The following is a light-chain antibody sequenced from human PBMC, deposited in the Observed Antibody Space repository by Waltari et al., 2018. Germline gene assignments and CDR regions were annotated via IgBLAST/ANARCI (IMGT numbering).Light chain of an antibody. CDR2: AAS. CDR3: LQDYNYPRT. V-gene: IGKV1-6*01. J-gene: IGKJ1*01. Sequence: AIQMTQSPSSLSASVGDRVTITCRASQGIRSDLGWFQQKPGKAPKLLIYAASRLQSGVPSRFSGNGSGTDFTLTISSLQPEDFATYYCLQDYNYPRTFGQGTKVEIK. CDR1: QGIRSD.